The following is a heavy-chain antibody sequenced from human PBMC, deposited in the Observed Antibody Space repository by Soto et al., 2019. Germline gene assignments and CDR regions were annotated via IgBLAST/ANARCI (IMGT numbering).Heavy chain of an antibody. CDR2: FYLADGT. J-gene: IGHJ3*02. Sequence: PGWSMRIACAASGVTFSSYAMHWVRQAPGKGLDWVSGFYLADGTYYADSVKGRFTVSIDSSKNTVYLQMNNLSPEDTAVYYCATWLLREHAFDIWGLGTMVTVSS. D-gene: IGHD2-15*01. V-gene: IGHV3-53*01. CDR3: ATWLLREHAFDI. CDR1: GVTFSSYA.